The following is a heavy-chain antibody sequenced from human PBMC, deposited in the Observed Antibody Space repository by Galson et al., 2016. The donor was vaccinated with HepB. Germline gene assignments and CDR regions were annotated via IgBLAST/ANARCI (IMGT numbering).Heavy chain of an antibody. V-gene: IGHV3-48*02. Sequence: SLRLSCAASGFTFSSYSMTWVRQGPGKGLEWVSFISSSSRTIYYADSVEGRFTISRDNAKNSLYLQMNSLRDEDTAVYYCAKDPPPDYWGQGTLVTVSS. CDR2: ISSSSRTI. J-gene: IGHJ4*02. CDR1: GFTFSSYS. CDR3: AKDPPPDY.